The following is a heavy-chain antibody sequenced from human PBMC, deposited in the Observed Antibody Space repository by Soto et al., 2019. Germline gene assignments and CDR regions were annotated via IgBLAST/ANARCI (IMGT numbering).Heavy chain of an antibody. CDR2: INHSGST. CDR1: GGSFSGYY. D-gene: IGHD3-22*01. Sequence: PSETLSLTCAVYGGSFSGYYWSWIRQPPGKGLEWIGEINHSGSTNYNPSLKSRVTISVDTSKNQFSLKLSSVTAADTAVYYCARGASGYYDSTRYYSPYYFDYWGQGTLVTVSS. J-gene: IGHJ4*02. CDR3: ARGASGYYDSTRYYSPYYFDY. V-gene: IGHV4-34*01.